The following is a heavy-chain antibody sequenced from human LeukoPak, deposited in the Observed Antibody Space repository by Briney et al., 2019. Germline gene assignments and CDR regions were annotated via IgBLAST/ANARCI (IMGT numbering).Heavy chain of an antibody. CDR3: AKDMYSSSSLGMDV. D-gene: IGHD6-13*01. Sequence: PGGSLRLSCAASGCTFDDYAMHWVRQAPGKGLEWVSGISWNSGSIGYADSVKGRFTISRDNAKNSLYLQMNSLRAEDTALYYCAKDMYSSSSLGMDVWGQGTTVTVSS. J-gene: IGHJ6*02. CDR1: GCTFDDYA. CDR2: ISWNSGSI. V-gene: IGHV3-9*01.